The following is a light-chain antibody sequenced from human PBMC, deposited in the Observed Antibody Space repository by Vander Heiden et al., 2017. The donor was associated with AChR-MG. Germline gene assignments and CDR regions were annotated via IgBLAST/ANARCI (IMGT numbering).Light chain of an antibody. CDR1: RVVSND. CDR3: QQYHNWPPIT. J-gene: IGKJ5*01. Sequence: VISQLPASRCVSPRDRATLSCRARRVVSNDWAWYQQKPGQAPRLLIYAASTRDAGVPARCSGSGSGNQFTLSISSLQYEDVAVYFCQQYHNWPPITFGQGTRLEIK. V-gene: IGKV3-15*01. CDR2: AAS.